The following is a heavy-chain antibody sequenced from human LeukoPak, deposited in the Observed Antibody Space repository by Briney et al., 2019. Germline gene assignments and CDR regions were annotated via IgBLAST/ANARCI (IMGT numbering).Heavy chain of an antibody. Sequence: PSETLSLTCTVSGGSISRYYWSWIRQPPGKGLEWIGKIYTSGSTNYNPPLKSRVTISVDTSKNQFSLKLSSVTAADTAVYYCARHIVVVPAAIYWFDPWGQGTLVTVSS. V-gene: IGHV4-4*09. J-gene: IGHJ5*02. CDR2: IYTSGST. CDR1: GGSISRYY. CDR3: ARHIVVVPAAIYWFDP. D-gene: IGHD2-2*02.